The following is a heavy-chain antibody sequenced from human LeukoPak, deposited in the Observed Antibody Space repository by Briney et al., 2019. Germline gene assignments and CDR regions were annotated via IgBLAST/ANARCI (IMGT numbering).Heavy chain of an antibody. J-gene: IGHJ3*02. CDR2: VIPIFGTA. D-gene: IGHD3-22*01. V-gene: IGHV1-69*06. Sequence: ASVKVSCKASGGTFSSYAISWVRQAPGQGLEWMGGVIPIFGTANYAQKFQGRVTITADKSTSTAYMELSSLRSEDTAVYYCARGYDYYDSSGYYYELPDAFDIWGQGTMVTVSS. CDR1: GGTFSSYA. CDR3: ARGYDYYDSSGYYYELPDAFDI.